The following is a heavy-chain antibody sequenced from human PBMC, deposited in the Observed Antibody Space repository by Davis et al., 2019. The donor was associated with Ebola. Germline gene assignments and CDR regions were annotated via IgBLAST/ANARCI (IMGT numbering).Heavy chain of an antibody. CDR2: TYYRSKWYN. Sequence: SETLSLTCAISGDSVSSNSAAWNWIRQSPSRGLEWLGRTYYRSKWYNDYGVSVKSRITINPDTSKNQFSLKLSSVTAADTAVYYCARGEERYSSNWWDYWGQGTLLTVSS. J-gene: IGHJ4*02. CDR1: GDSVSSNSAA. D-gene: IGHD6-13*01. CDR3: ARGEERYSSNWWDY. V-gene: IGHV6-1*01.